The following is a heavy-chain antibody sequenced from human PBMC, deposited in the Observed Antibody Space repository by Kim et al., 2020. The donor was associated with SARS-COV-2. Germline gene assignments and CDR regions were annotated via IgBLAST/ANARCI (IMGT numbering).Heavy chain of an antibody. Sequence: GGSLRLSCAASGFTFSSYSMNWVRQAPGKGLEWVSFISSNSGYIYYADSVKGRFTISRDNAKNSLFLQMNSLRAEDTAVYHCARDPYCGGDCYPDHSPDHYSHYYGMDVWGQGTTVTVSS. J-gene: IGHJ6*02. CDR3: ARDPYCGGDCYPDHSPDHYSHYYGMDV. V-gene: IGHV3-21*01. CDR2: ISSNSGYI. D-gene: IGHD2-21*01. CDR1: GFTFSSYS.